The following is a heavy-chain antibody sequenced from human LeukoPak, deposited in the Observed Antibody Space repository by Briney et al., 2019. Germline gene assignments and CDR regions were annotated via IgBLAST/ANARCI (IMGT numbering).Heavy chain of an antibody. CDR3: ARSAYCGGDCYLRYFQH. D-gene: IGHD2-21*02. Sequence: KSSETLSLTCTVSGGSISSYYWSWIRQPPGKGLEWLGYIYYSGSTNYNPSLKSRVTISVDTSKNQFSLKLSSVTAADTAVYYCARSAYCGGDCYLRYFQHWGQGTLVTVSS. V-gene: IGHV4-59*08. CDR1: GGSISSYY. J-gene: IGHJ1*01. CDR2: IYYSGST.